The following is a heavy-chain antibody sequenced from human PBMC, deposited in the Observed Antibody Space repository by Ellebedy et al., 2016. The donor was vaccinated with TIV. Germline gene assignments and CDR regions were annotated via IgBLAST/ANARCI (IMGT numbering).Heavy chain of an antibody. D-gene: IGHD5-12*01. Sequence: ASVKVSCKASGYTFTSYTIHWVRQAPGQRLAWVGRINAGNGDTKYSQNFQGRVTITRDTSASTASMELSSLRHEDTAVYYCARDPATLVPTIWGQGTLVTVST. CDR3: ARDPATLVPTI. CDR2: INAGNGDT. J-gene: IGHJ4*02. V-gene: IGHV1-3*01. CDR1: GYTFTSYT.